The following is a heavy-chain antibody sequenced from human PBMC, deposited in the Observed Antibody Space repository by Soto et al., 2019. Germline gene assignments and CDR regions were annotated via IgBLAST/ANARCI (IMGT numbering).Heavy chain of an antibody. CDR1: GGTFSSYT. CDR3: ARGIAVAAHFDY. CDR2: IIPILGIA. J-gene: IGHJ4*02. Sequence: QVQLVQSGAEVKKPGSSVKVSCKASGGTFSSYTISWVRQAPGQGLEWMGRIIPILGIANYAQKFQSRVTITADKSTSTAYMELSSLRSEDTAVYYCARGIAVAAHFDYWGQGTLVTVSS. V-gene: IGHV1-69*02. D-gene: IGHD6-19*01.